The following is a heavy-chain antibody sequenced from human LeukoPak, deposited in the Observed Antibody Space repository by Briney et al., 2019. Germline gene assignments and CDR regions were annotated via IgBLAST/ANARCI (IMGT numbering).Heavy chain of an antibody. CDR2: IYTSGIT. CDR1: GDSLNSYY. D-gene: IGHD3-22*01. CDR3: ARGGDTSGYYYRIEY. Sequence: SETLSLTCTVSGDSLNSYYWSWIRQPAGKGLEWIGRIYTSGITKYNPSLKSRVTMSIDTSKNQFSLKLSSVTAADTAVYYCARGGDTSGYYYRIEYWGQGTLVTVSS. J-gene: IGHJ4*02. V-gene: IGHV4-4*07.